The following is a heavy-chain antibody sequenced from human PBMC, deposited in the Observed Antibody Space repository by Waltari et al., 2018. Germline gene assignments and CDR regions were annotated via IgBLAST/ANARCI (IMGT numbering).Heavy chain of an antibody. CDR1: GFTFSNAW. V-gene: IGHV3-7*01. D-gene: IGHD2-8*01. Sequence: EVQLVESGGGLVQPGGSLRLACGASGFTFSNAWMNWLRQARGKGRAWVANVKHDGTEKYYLDSVKGRFTISRDNAKSSLYLQMDSLRAEDTAIYYCARDGRGVNSQFNLFDLWGQGLQVTVSS. CDR3: ARDGRGVNSQFNLFDL. CDR2: VKHDGTEK. J-gene: IGHJ5*02.